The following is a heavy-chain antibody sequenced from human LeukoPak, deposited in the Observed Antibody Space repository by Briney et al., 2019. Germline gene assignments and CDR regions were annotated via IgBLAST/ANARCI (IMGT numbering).Heavy chain of an antibody. D-gene: IGHD6-19*01. J-gene: IGHJ4*02. V-gene: IGHV1-18*01. Sequence: ASVKVSCKASGYTFTSYGISWVRQAPGQGLEWMGWISAYNGNTNYAQKLQGRVTMTTDTSTSTAYMELRSLRSDGTAVYYCARDRAAVAGQYFFDYWGQGALVTVSS. CDR1: GYTFTSYG. CDR2: ISAYNGNT. CDR3: ARDRAAVAGQYFFDY.